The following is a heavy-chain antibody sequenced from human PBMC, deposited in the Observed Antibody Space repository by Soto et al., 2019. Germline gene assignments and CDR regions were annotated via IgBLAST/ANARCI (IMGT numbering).Heavy chain of an antibody. CDR1: GFSLSTTAEG. D-gene: IGHD2-2*01. J-gene: IGHJ4*02. Sequence: QITLKESGPTLVKPTQTHTLTCTFSGFSLSTTAEGVGWIRQPPGKALEWLALIYWDDDERYSPSLKSRLTITKDTFKNQVVLTMTNVDPVDTATYYCAHGSCSSADCYPNPYLDYWGQGILVTVSS. V-gene: IGHV2-5*02. CDR2: IYWDDDE. CDR3: AHGSCSSADCYPNPYLDY.